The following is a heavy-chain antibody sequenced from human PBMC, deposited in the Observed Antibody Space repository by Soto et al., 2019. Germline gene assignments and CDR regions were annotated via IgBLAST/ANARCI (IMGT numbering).Heavy chain of an antibody. CDR2: ISSSGSTI. V-gene: IGHV3-48*03. J-gene: IGHJ6*02. CDR3: ARGDSSGWYGHYYYYYGMDV. CDR1: GFTFSSYE. Sequence: PGGSLRLSCAASGFTFSSYEMNWVRQAPGKGLEWVSYISSSGSTIYYADSVKGRFTISRDNAKNSLYLQMNSLRAEDTAVYYCARGDSSGWYGHYYYYYGMDVWGQGTTVTVS. D-gene: IGHD6-19*01.